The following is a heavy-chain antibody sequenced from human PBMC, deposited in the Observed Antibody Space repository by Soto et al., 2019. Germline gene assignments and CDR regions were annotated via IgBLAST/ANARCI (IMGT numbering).Heavy chain of an antibody. D-gene: IGHD3-10*01. J-gene: IGHJ2*01. Sequence: GASVKVSCKASGGTFSSYAISWVRQAPGQGLEWMGGIIPIFGTANYAQKFQGRVTITADESTSTAYMELSSLRSEDTAVYYCARDQFERGSSYYNPTEYWYFDLWGRGTLVTVSS. CDR2: IIPIFGTA. CDR3: ARDQFERGSSYYNPTEYWYFDL. V-gene: IGHV1-69*13. CDR1: GGTFSSYA.